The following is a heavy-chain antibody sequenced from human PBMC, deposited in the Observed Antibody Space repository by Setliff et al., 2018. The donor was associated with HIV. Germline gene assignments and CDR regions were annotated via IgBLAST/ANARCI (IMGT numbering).Heavy chain of an antibody. V-gene: IGHV3-30*02. CDR3: VTDWFDP. Sequence: PGGSLRLSCAASGFTFSTYGMHWVCQAPGKGLEWVAIIWYDGSSTYYADSVKGRFTISRDNSKNTLYLQMNSLRPEDTAVYYCVTDWFDPWGQGTLVTVSS. CDR1: GFTFSTYG. J-gene: IGHJ5*02. D-gene: IGHD3-16*01. CDR2: IWYDGSST.